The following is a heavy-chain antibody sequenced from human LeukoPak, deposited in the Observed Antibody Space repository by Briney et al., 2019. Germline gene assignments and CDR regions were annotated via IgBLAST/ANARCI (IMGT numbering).Heavy chain of an antibody. D-gene: IGHD3-22*01. CDR1: GFTFSSYW. CDR3: ARWDYYDSSGYSR. V-gene: IGHV3-74*01. J-gene: IGHJ4*02. Sequence: GGSLRLSCAASGFTFSSYWMHGVRQAPGKGLVWVSRINSDGSSTSYADSVKGRFTISRDNAKNTLYLQMNSLRAEDTAVYYCARWDYYDSSGYSRWGQGTLVTVSS. CDR2: INSDGSST.